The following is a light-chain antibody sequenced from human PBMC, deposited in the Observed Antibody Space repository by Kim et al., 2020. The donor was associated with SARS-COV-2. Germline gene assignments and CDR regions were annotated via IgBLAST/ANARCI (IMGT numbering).Light chain of an antibody. CDR2: YTN. Sequence: GGTGTITCGLSSGSVSTNHYPSWYQQTPGQPPRTLIYYTNTRSSGVPDRFSGSSLGNKAALTITGAQADDESDYYCLLYMGGGISVFGGGTKVTVL. J-gene: IGLJ3*02. V-gene: IGLV8-61*01. CDR3: LLYMGGGISV. CDR1: SGSVSTNHY.